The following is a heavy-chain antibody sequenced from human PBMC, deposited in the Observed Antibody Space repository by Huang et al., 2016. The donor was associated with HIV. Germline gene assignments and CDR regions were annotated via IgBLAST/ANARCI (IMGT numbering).Heavy chain of an antibody. CDR1: GASINSGSHH. CDR3: AREVTYYYYMDV. V-gene: IGHV4-39*02. Sequence: QLQLEESGPGLVKPSETLSLTCTVSGASINSGSHHWGWVRQSPGKGREWIGSIYYRGSPDYRPSLKSRVTISVDTSKNQFSLILTSVTAADTAVYYCAREVTYYYYMDVWGKGTTVTVS. J-gene: IGHJ6*03. D-gene: IGHD2-21*02. CDR2: IYYRGSP.